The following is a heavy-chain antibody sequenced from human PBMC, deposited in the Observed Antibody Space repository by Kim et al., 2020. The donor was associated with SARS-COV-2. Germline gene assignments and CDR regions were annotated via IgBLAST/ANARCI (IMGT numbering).Heavy chain of an antibody. J-gene: IGHJ4*02. CDR1: GHTFDNYG. V-gene: IGHV1-18*01. CDR3: ARDRQSRFDS. CDR2: ISAYNGNT. Sequence: ASVKVSCKASGHTFDNYGITWVRQAPGQGLEWMGWISAYNGNTNYAQKLQGRVTMTTDTSTSTAYMELRSLRSDDTAVYYCARDRQSRFDSWGQGTLVTVSS.